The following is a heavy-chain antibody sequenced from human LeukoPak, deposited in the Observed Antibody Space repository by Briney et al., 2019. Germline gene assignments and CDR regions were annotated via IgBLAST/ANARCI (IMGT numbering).Heavy chain of an antibody. CDR3: ARNYGSYYYYYYYMDV. D-gene: IGHD3-10*01. V-gene: IGHV4-39*07. CDR1: GGSISSSSYY. Sequence: SETLSLTCTVSGGSISSSSYYWGWIRQPPGKGLEWIGSIYYSGSTYYNPSLKSRVTISVDTSKNQFSLKLSSVTAADTAVYYCARNYGSYYYYYYYMDVWGKGTTVTVSS. CDR2: IYYSGST. J-gene: IGHJ6*03.